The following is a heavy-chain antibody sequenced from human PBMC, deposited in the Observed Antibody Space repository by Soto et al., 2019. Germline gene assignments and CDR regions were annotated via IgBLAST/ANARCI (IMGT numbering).Heavy chain of an antibody. D-gene: IGHD6-19*01. CDR2: TYYRTKWYN. CDR3: AREYETGWST. V-gene: IGHV6-1*01. J-gene: IGHJ4*02. Sequence: QVQLQQSGPGLVKPSQTLSLTCAISGDSVFNNTAAWNWIRQSPSRGLEWLGRTYYRTKWYNEYALSVKTRITPNPDTSKNQFSLQLSSVTPDDTAVYYCAREYETGWSTWGQGTLVTVSS. CDR1: GDSVFNNTAA.